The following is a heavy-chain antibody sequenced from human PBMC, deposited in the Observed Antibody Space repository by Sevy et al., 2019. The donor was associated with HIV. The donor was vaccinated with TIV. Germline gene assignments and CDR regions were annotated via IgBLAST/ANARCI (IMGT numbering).Heavy chain of an antibody. Sequence: GGSLRLSCAAAGFTFSRYGMHWARQAPGKGLEWVAVISSDGSDKEYAESVMGRFTVSRDNSKDTVYLQMNSLRLEDTAIYYCANSRGRYEGSSWLYYYYLMDVWGQGTTVTVSS. V-gene: IGHV3-30*18. CDR1: GFTFSRYG. J-gene: IGHJ6*02. CDR2: ISSDGSDK. CDR3: ANSRGRYEGSSWLYYYYLMDV. D-gene: IGHD6-13*01.